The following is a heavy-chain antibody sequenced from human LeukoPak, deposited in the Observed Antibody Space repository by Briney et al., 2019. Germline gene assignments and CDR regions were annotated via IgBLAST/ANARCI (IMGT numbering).Heavy chain of an antibody. V-gene: IGHV3-30*02. CDR2: IRYDGSNK. Sequence: PGGSLRLSCAASGFTFSSYGMHWVRRAPGKGLEWVAFIRYDGSNKYYADSVKGRFTISRGNSKNTLYLQMNSLRAEDTAVYYCAKSGHSSSGIFDYWGQGTLVTVSS. J-gene: IGHJ4*02. D-gene: IGHD6-13*01. CDR1: GFTFSSYG. CDR3: AKSGHSSSGIFDY.